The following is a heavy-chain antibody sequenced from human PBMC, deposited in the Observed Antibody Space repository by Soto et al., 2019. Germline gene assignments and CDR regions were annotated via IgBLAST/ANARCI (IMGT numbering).Heavy chain of an antibody. CDR2: LSTSGNT. CDR3: RRDFDY. D-gene: IGHD6-6*01. J-gene: IGHJ4*02. V-gene: IGHV4-4*07. CDR1: GVSISNYY. Sequence: SETLSLTCTVSGVSISNYYWSWIRRPAGKGLEWIGRLSTSGNTNYNPSLKSRVTMSLDTSKNQFSLMLNSVTAADTAVYYCRRDFDYWGQGTLVTVSS.